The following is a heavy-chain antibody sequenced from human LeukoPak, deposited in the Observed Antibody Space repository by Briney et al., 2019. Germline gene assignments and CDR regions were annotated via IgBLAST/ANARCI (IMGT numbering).Heavy chain of an antibody. J-gene: IGHJ4*02. CDR1: GGSISRYY. CDR2: IYYTWRA. D-gene: IGHD3-3*01. V-gene: IGHV4-59*01. Sequence: PSETLSLTCTVSGGSISRYYGSWIRQPPGTGLEWIGYIYYTWRADYNPSLKSRVSMSVDTSKNQFSLRVNSMTAADTAVYYCARGDFWSGAPTGWGQGTLVTVSS. CDR3: ARGDFWSGAPTG.